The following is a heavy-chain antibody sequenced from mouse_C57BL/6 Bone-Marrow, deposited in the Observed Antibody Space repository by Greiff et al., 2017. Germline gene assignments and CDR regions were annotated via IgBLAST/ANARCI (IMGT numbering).Heavy chain of an antibody. J-gene: IGHJ2*01. CDR2: IDPNSGGT. V-gene: IGHV1-72*01. D-gene: IGHD1-1*01. CDR1: GYTFTSYW. Sequence: QVQLKQPGAELVKPGASVKLSCKASGYTFTSYWMHWVKQRPGRGLEWIGRIDPNSGGTKYNEKFKSKATLTVDKPSSTAYRQLSSLTSADSAGYYCARREITTVEYYFDYWGQGTTLTVSS. CDR3: ARREITTVEYYFDY.